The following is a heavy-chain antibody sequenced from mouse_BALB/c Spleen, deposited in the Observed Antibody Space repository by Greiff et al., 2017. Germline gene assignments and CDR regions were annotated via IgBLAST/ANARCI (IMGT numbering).Heavy chain of an antibody. CDR2: IYPGNSDT. Sequence: VQLKQSGTVLARPGASVKMSCKASGYSFTSYWMHWVKQRPGQGLEWIGAIYPGNSDTSYNQKFKGKAKLTAVTSASTAYMELSSLTNEDSAVYYCTKFITTATVYFDYWGQGTTLTVSS. V-gene: IGHV1-5*01. D-gene: IGHD1-2*01. J-gene: IGHJ2*01. CDR3: TKFITTATVYFDY. CDR1: GYSFTSYW.